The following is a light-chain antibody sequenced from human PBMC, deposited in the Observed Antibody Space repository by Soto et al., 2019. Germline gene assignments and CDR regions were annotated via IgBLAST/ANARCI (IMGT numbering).Light chain of an antibody. CDR3: SSFAASNTVV. Sequence: QSALTQPPSASGSPGQSVTISCTGTSSDVGGYNYVSWYQQHPGKAPKLMIYEVSKWPSGVPDRFSGSKSGNTACLTVSGLQAEDEADYYCSSFAASNTVVFGGGTQLTVL. CDR2: EVS. J-gene: IGLJ2*01. V-gene: IGLV2-8*01. CDR1: SSDVGGYNY.